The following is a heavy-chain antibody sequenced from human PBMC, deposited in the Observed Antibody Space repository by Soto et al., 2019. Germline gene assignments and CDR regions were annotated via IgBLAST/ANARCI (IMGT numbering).Heavy chain of an antibody. CDR1: GFTFSSYG. J-gene: IGHJ3*02. D-gene: IGHD2-15*01. CDR3: ARDPIRVVVAARGFDI. V-gene: IGHV3-33*01. Sequence: QVQLVESGGGVVQPGRSLRLSCAASGFTFSSYGMHWVRQAPGKGLEWVAVIWYDGSNKYYADSVKGRFTISRDNSKNTLYLQMNSLRAEGTAVYYCARDPIRVVVAARGFDIWGQGTMVTVSS. CDR2: IWYDGSNK.